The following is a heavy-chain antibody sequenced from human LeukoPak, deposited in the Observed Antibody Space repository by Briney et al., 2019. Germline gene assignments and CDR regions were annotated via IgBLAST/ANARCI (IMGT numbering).Heavy chain of an antibody. CDR1: GFTFSSYA. Sequence: PGGSLRLSCAASGFTFSSYAMSWVRQAPGKGLEWVSAISGSGGSTYYADSVKGRFTISRDNSKNTLYLQMNSLRAEDTAVYYCAKLGSLLWFGETLKVEAFDIWGQGTMVTVSS. J-gene: IGHJ3*02. V-gene: IGHV3-23*01. D-gene: IGHD3-10*01. CDR2: ISGSGGST. CDR3: AKLGSLLWFGETLKVEAFDI.